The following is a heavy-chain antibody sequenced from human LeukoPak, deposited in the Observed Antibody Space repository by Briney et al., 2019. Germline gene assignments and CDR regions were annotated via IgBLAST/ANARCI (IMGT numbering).Heavy chain of an antibody. CDR1: GFXFSSYA. J-gene: IGHJ4*02. CDR2: ISYDGSNK. Sequence: PGGSLRLSCAASGFXFSSYAIHWVRQAPGKGLEWVAVISYDGSNKYYADSVKGRFTISRDNSKNTLYLQMNSLRAEDTAVYYCARAYSSSWYGLGYYFDYWGQGTLVTVSS. D-gene: IGHD6-13*01. V-gene: IGHV3-30-3*01. CDR3: ARAYSSSWYGLGYYFDY.